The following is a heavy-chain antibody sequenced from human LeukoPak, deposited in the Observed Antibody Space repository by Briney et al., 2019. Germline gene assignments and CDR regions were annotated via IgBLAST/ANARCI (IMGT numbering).Heavy chain of an antibody. CDR3: ASHYYDSSGHPFDY. Sequence: GGSLRLSCAASGFTFSSYAMHWVRQAPGKGLEWVAVISYDGSNKYYADSVKGRFTISRDNSKNTLYLQMNSLRAEDTAVYYCASHYYDSSGHPFDYWGQGTLATVSS. J-gene: IGHJ4*02. CDR2: ISYDGSNK. V-gene: IGHV3-30-3*01. CDR1: GFTFSSYA. D-gene: IGHD3-22*01.